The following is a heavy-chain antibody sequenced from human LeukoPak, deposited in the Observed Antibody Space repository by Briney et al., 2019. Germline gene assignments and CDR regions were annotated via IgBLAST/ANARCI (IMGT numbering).Heavy chain of an antibody. CDR1: GFTFSSYG. V-gene: IGHV3-30*18. CDR2: ISYDGSNK. J-gene: IGHJ4*02. Sequence: AGGFLRLSCAASGFTFSSYGMHWVRQAPGKGLEWVAVISYDGSNKYYADSVKGRFTISRDNSKNTLYLQMNSLRAEDTAVYYCAKELADGGNLFDYWGQGTLVTVSS. CDR3: AKELADGGNLFDY. D-gene: IGHD4-23*01.